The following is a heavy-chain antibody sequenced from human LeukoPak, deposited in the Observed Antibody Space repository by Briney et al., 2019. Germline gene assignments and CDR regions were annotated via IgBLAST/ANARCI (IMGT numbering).Heavy chain of an antibody. Sequence: SETLSLTCTVSGGSISSYYWTWIRQPPGKGLEWIGYIYYGGSTNYNPSLKSRVTISVDTSKNQFSLKLSSVTAADTAVYYCARDRDDFWSGSHRWGQGTLVTVSS. CDR1: GGSISSYY. J-gene: IGHJ4*02. V-gene: IGHV4-59*12. D-gene: IGHD3-3*01. CDR3: ARDRDDFWSGSHR. CDR2: IYYGGST.